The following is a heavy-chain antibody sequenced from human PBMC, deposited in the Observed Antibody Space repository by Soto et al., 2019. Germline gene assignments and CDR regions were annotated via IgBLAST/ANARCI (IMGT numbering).Heavy chain of an antibody. Sequence: PSETLSLTCTVSGGSISSSSYYWGWIRQPPGKGLEWIGSIYYSGSTYYNPSLKSRVTISVDTSKNQFSLKLSSVTAADTAVYYCARSFYYDYVWGSYNYFDYWGQGTLVTVSS. CDR3: ARSFYYDYVWGSYNYFDY. J-gene: IGHJ4*02. CDR2: IYYSGST. D-gene: IGHD3-16*01. V-gene: IGHV4-39*01. CDR1: GGSISSSSYY.